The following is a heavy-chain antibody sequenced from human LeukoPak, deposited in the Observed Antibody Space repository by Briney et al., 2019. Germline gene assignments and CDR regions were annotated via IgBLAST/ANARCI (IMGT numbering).Heavy chain of an antibody. CDR1: GFSVSSNY. CDR3: ARVKDFDY. CDR2: IYSGGST. J-gene: IGHJ4*02. Sequence: GGSLRLSCVVSGFSVSSNYISWVRQAPGKGLEWVSVIYSGGSTYYADSVGGRFIISRDNSKNKVYLQMNSLRAEDTAVYYCARVKDFDYWGQGTLVTVSS. V-gene: IGHV3-66*01.